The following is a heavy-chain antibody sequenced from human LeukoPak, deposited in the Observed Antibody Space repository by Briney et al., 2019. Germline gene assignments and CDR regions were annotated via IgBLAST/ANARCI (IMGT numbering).Heavy chain of an antibody. CDR1: GGSFSGYY. CDR2: INHSGST. D-gene: IGHD6-13*01. Sequence: KSSETLSLTCAVYGGSFSGYYWSWIRQPPGKGLEWIGEINHSGSTNYNPSLKSRATISVDTSKNQFPLKLSSVTAADTAVYYCARGPDWYSSTPTLGMYYYYGMDVWGQGTTVTVSS. CDR3: ARGPDWYSSTPTLGMYYYYGMDV. J-gene: IGHJ6*02. V-gene: IGHV4-34*01.